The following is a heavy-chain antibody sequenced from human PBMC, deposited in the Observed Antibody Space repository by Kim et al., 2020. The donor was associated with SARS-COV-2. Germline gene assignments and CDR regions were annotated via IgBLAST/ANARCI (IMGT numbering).Heavy chain of an antibody. CDR1: GFTFSNFG. CDR3: AKRGDSSLYPHCHFDL. D-gene: IGHD3-22*01. CDR2: ITNSGGTT. J-gene: IGHJ2*01. V-gene: IGHV3-23*01. Sequence: GGSLRLSCAASGFTFSNFGMTWVRQAPGKGLEWVSCITNSGGTTNYADSVKGRFTISRDNSKKTLYLQMNSLRVEDTAVYYCAKRGDSSLYPHCHFDLWGRGTLVTVSS.